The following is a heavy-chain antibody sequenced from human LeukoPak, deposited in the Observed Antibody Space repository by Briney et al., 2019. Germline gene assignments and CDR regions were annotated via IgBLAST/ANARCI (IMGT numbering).Heavy chain of an antibody. J-gene: IGHJ3*02. Sequence: GGSLRLSCAASGFTFSSYWMSWVRQAPGKGLEWVANIKQDGSEKYYVDSVKGRFTISRDSAKNSLYLQMNSLRAEDTAVYYCASYDSSAYDAFDIWGQGTMVTVSS. V-gene: IGHV3-7*01. CDR3: ASYDSSAYDAFDI. CDR2: IKQDGSEK. D-gene: IGHD3-22*01. CDR1: GFTFSSYW.